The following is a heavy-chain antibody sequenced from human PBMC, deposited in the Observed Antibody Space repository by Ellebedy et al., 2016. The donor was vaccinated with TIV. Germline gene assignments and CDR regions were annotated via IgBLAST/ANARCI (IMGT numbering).Heavy chain of an antibody. V-gene: IGHV1-2*06. D-gene: IGHD5-24*01. J-gene: IGHJ4*02. CDR3: ARGLGWLQRDSDY. CDR2: INPDRGDT. CDR1: GYKFIDYY. Sequence: AASVKVACKEGGYKFIDYYLHWVRQAPGKGLEWMGRINPDRGDTDYAQKFQGRVTMTRETSISTAYMEMSRLRSDDTAVYFCARGLGWLQRDSDYWGQGTLVTVSS.